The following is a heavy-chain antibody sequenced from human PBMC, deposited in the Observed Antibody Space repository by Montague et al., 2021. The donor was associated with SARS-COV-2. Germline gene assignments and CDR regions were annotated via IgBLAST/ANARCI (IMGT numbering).Heavy chain of an antibody. Sequence: SLRLSCAASGFSFSSYEMNWARQAPGKGLEWISYISSGSGSSIXXXDXXXGRFTISRANAKNSLYLQMNGLRAEDTAIYYCARDVDPNSWDGMDVWGQGTKVTGS. D-gene: IGHD2-15*01. CDR2: ISSGSGSSI. CDR3: ARDVDPNSWDGMDV. J-gene: IGHJ6*02. V-gene: IGHV3-48*03. CDR1: GFSFSSYE.